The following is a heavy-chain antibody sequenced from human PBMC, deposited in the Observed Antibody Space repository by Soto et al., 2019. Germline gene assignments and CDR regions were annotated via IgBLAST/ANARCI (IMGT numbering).Heavy chain of an antibody. Sequence: GGSLRLSCAASGFAFSSYAMHWVRQAPGKGLEWVAVISYDGSNKYYADSVKGRFTISRDNSQNTLYLQMNSLRAEDTAVYYCARDPVVRYFDWLSPYFDYWGQGTLVTVSS. CDR3: ARDPVVRYFDWLSPYFDY. CDR1: GFAFSSYA. D-gene: IGHD3-9*01. J-gene: IGHJ4*02. CDR2: ISYDGSNK. V-gene: IGHV3-30-3*01.